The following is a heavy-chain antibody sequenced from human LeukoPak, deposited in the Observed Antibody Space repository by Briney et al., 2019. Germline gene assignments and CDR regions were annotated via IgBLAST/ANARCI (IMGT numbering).Heavy chain of an antibody. D-gene: IGHD2-2*01. CDR3: ARDIVVVPAALAFDP. J-gene: IGHJ5*02. V-gene: IGHV4-4*07. Sequence: PSETLSLTCTVSGGSISSYYWSWIRQPAGKGLEWIGRIYTSGSTNYNPSLKSRVTMSVDTSENQFSLKLSSVTAADTAVYYCARDIVVVPAALAFDPWGQGTLVTVSS. CDR1: GGSISSYY. CDR2: IYTSGST.